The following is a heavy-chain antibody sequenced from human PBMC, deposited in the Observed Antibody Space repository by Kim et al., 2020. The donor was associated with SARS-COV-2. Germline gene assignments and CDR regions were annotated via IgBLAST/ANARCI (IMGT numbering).Heavy chain of an antibody. CDR3: AREELGYNYGYHYYGMDV. V-gene: IGHV1-2*02. CDR2: INPNSGGT. CDR1: GYTFTGYY. Sequence: ASVKVSCKASGYTFTGYYMHWVRQTPGQGLEWMGWINPNSGGTNYAQRFQGRVTMTRDTSISTAYMELSRLRSDDTAVYYCAREELGYNYGYHYYGMDVWGQGTTVTVSS. J-gene: IGHJ6*02. D-gene: IGHD5-18*01.